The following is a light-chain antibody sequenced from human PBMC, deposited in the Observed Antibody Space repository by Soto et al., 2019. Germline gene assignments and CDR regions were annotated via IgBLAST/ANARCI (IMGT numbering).Light chain of an antibody. CDR3: QQYNSYS. Sequence: SHSPSTLSAAVGDRVTITCRASQRISSWLAWHQQKPGTAPNVLIYHASNLQSGVPSRFSGSGSGTEFTLTISSLQPDDFATYYCQQYNSYSFGQGTKVDI. CDR1: QRISSW. CDR2: HAS. V-gene: IGKV1-5*01. J-gene: IGKJ1*01.